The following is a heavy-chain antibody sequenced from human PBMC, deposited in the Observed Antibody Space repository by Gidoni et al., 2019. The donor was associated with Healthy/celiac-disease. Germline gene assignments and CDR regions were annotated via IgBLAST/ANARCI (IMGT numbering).Heavy chain of an antibody. CDR3: AKDSKKYSSSWYGGNFDY. Sequence: GFTFSRYRMHWVRQAPGKGLEWVAVISSDGSNKYYADSVKGRFTISRDNSKNTLYLQMNSLRAEETAVYSCAKDSKKYSSSWYGGNFDYWGQGTLVTVSS. V-gene: IGHV3-30*18. J-gene: IGHJ4*02. CDR2: ISSDGSNK. CDR1: GFTFSRYR. D-gene: IGHD6-13*01.